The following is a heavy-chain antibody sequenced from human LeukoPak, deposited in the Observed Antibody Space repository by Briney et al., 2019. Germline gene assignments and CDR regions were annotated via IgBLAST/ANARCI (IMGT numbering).Heavy chain of an antibody. J-gene: IGHJ4*02. CDR1: GYTFTNYG. Sequence: ASVKVSCKASGYTFTNYGISWVRQVPGQGLEWMGWMSALNGNTNYQHKFQGRVTMTTDTSKNTAYMELRSLRSDDTAMYYCARDSALLNNGDWYGGSDYWGQGTLVTVSS. CDR2: MSALNGNT. CDR3: ARDSALLNNGDWYGGSDY. D-gene: IGHD4-17*01. V-gene: IGHV1-18*01.